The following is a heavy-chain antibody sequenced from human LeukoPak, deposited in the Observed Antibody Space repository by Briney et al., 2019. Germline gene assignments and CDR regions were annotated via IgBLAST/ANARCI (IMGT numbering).Heavy chain of an antibody. CDR1: GFTFSSYA. D-gene: IGHD5-18*01. Sequence: GGSLRLSCAASGFTFSSYAMHWVRQAPGKGLEYVSAISSNGGSTHYANSVKGRLTISRDNSKNTLYLQMGSLRAEDMAGYYCARDGGSRNSCYEYSYGYADYWGQGTLVTVSS. J-gene: IGHJ4*02. CDR3: ARDGGSRNSCYEYSYGYADY. V-gene: IGHV3-64*01. CDR2: ISSNGGST.